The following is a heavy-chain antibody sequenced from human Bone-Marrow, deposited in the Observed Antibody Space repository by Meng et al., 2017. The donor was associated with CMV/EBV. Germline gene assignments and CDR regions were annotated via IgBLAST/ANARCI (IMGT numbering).Heavy chain of an antibody. J-gene: IGHJ5*02. CDR2: ISAYNGNT. V-gene: IGHV1-18*01. D-gene: IGHD6-6*01. Sequence: ASVKVSCKASGYTFTSYGISWVRQAPGQGLEWMGWISAYNGNTNYAQKLQGRVTMTTDTSTSTAHMELRSLRSEDTAVYYCARTARPSAWFDPWGQGTLVTVSS. CDR1: GYTFTSYG. CDR3: ARTARPSAWFDP.